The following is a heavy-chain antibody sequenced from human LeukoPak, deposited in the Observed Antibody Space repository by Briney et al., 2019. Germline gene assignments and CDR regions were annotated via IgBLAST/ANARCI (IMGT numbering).Heavy chain of an antibody. V-gene: IGHV3-7*01. D-gene: IGHD2-21*02. CDR2: IKQDGSEK. Sequence: PGGSLRLSCAASGFTFSVYWMTWFRQAPGKGLEWVANIKQDGSEKYYVDSVKGRFTISRDNAKSSLYLQMNSLRAEDTAVYYCARDPQYCAGDCHYGRFDYWGQGTLVTVSS. J-gene: IGHJ4*02. CDR3: ARDPQYCAGDCHYGRFDY. CDR1: GFTFSVYW.